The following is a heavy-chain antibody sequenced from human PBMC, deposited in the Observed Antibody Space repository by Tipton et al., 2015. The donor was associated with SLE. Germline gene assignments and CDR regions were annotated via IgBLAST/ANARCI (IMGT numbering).Heavy chain of an antibody. CDR1: GFTFSDYY. CDR3: VPRQVDFDH. V-gene: IGHV3-11*01. J-gene: IGHJ4*02. Sequence: SLRLSCAASGFTFSDYYMSWIRQAPGKGLEWVSYISSSGRAIYYADSVRGRFTISRDNAKNSLYLQMNSLRAEDTAAYYCVPRQVDFDHWGQGSLVTVSS. D-gene: IGHD2-15*01. CDR2: ISSSGRAI.